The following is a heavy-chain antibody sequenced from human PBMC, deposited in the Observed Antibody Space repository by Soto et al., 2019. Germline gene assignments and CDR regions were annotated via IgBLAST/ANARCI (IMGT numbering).Heavy chain of an antibody. CDR1: GFTFSSYS. D-gene: IGHD6-6*01. J-gene: IGHJ6*02. CDR3: ARGSAARPVYGMDV. Sequence: EVQLVESGGGLVKPGGSLRLSCAASGFTFSSYSMNWVRQAPGKGLEWVSSISSSSSYIYYADSVKGRFTISRDNAKNSLYLQMNSLRAEDTAVHYCARGSAARPVYGMDVWGQGTTVTVSS. CDR2: ISSSSSYI. V-gene: IGHV3-21*01.